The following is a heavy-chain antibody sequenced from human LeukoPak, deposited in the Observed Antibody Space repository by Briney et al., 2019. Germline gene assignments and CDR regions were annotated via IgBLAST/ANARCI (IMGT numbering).Heavy chain of an antibody. CDR2: ISGYNGKT. J-gene: IGHJ4*02. D-gene: IGHD5-12*01. Sequence: ASVKVSCKASGYTFTNYGITWVRQAPVQGLEWMARISGYNGKTNYAQNLQGRVTMTTDTSTSTAYMDLRSLRSDDTAVYYCARDYGEGRVATIPLAYWGQGTLVTVSS. CDR3: ARDYGEGRVATIPLAY. CDR1: GYTFTNYG. V-gene: IGHV1-18*04.